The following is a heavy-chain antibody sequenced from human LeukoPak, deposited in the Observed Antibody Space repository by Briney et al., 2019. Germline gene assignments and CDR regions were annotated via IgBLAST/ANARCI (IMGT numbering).Heavy chain of an antibody. J-gene: IGHJ4*02. CDR2: ITGSSDST. CDR3: VKDYGPKQLVFFDS. D-gene: IGHD6-13*01. Sequence: GGSLRLSCAASGFTFTSYAMSWVRQAPGKGLEWVSTITGSSDSTFCADSVKGRFTISRDNSKNTLYVQMNSLRAEDTAVYYCVKDYGPKQLVFFDSWGQGTLVTVSS. V-gene: IGHV3-23*01. CDR1: GFTFTSYA.